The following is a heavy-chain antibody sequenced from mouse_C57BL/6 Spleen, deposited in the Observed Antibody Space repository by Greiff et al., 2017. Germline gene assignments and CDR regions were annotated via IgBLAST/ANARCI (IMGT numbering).Heavy chain of an antibody. CDR2: IDPETGGT. CDR3: TNYYGSRDY. V-gene: IGHV1-15*01. J-gene: IGHJ2*01. Sequence: VQLVESGAELVRPGASVTLSCKASGYTFTDYEMHWVKQTPVHGLEWIGAIDPETGGTAYNQKFKGKAILTADKSSSTAYMELRSLTSEDSAVYYCTNYYGSRDYWGQGTTLTVSS. CDR1: GYTFTDYE. D-gene: IGHD1-1*01.